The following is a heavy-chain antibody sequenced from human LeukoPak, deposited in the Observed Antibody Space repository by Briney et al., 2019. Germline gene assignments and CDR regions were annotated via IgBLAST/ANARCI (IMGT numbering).Heavy chain of an antibody. CDR1: GFTFSNAW. Sequence: GGSLRLSCAASGFTFSNAWMSWVRQAPGKGLEWVAVIWYDGSNKYYADSVKGRFTVSKDNSKNMLYLQMDSLRVEDMAVYYCTRALNEYYFDYWGQGTLVTVSS. V-gene: IGHV3-33*08. J-gene: IGHJ4*02. D-gene: IGHD1-1*01. CDR2: IWYDGSNK. CDR3: TRALNEYYFDY.